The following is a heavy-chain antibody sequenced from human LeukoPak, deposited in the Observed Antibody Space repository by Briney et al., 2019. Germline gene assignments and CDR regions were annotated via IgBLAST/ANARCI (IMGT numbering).Heavy chain of an antibody. CDR3: AKDSVGDTAMVTEGGSVDY. CDR1: GFSFSNYG. CDR2: IWYDGSNK. Sequence: PGGSLRLSCAASGFSFSNYGMNWVRQAPGKGLEWVAVIWYDGSNKYYADSVEGRFTISRDNSKNTLYLQMNSLGAEDTAVYYCAKDSVGDTAMVTEGGSVDYWGQGTLVTVSS. J-gene: IGHJ4*02. V-gene: IGHV3-30*02. D-gene: IGHD5-18*01.